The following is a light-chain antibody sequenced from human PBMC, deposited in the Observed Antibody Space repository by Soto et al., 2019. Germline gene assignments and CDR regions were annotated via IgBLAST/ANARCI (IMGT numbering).Light chain of an antibody. CDR1: QSVRSTS. J-gene: IGKJ2*01. CDR2: GAS. CDR3: QQLSYYPRT. Sequence: DIVLTQSPGTLSLSPGERATLSCRASQSVRSTSLAWYQQKPGQAPRLLIYGASSRATGIPDRFSGGGSGTDFTLTISSLQPEDFATYYCQQLSYYPRTFGQGTKLEIK. V-gene: IGKV3D-20*02.